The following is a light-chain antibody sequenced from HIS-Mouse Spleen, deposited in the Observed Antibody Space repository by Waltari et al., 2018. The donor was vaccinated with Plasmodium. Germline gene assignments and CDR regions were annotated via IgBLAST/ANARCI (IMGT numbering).Light chain of an antibody. J-gene: IGLJ3*02. CDR2: DVS. CDR3: CSYAGSYTWV. V-gene: IGLV2-11*01. CDR1: SSDFGGYNY. Sequence: QSALTQPRSVSGSPGQSVTLSCTGTSSDFGGYNYVSWYQPHPGKAPKLMIYDVSKRPSGVPDSFSGSKSGNTASLTISGLQAEDEADYYCCSYAGSYTWVFGGGTKLTVL.